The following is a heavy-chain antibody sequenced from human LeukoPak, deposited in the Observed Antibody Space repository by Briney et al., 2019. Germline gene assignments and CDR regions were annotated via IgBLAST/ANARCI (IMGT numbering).Heavy chain of an antibody. J-gene: IGHJ5*02. V-gene: IGHV6-1*01. CDR3: ASADRDYNWFDT. CDR1: GDSVSSSSAA. D-gene: IGHD2-21*02. CDR2: TYYRSKWYN. Sequence: SQTLSLTCAISGDSVSSSSAAWNWIRQSPSRGLEWLGRTYYRSKWYNDYAVSVKSRITINPDTFKHQFSLHLNSVTPEDTAVYYCASADRDYNWFDTWGQGTLVTVSS.